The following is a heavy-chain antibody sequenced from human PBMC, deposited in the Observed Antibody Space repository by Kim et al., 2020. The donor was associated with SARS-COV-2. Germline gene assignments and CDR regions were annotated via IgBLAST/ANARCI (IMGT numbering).Heavy chain of an antibody. J-gene: IGHJ3*02. Sequence: GGSLRLSCAASGFTFDDYAMHWVRQAPGKGLEWVSGISWNSGSIGYADSVKGRFTISRDNAKNSLYLQMNSLRAEDTALYYCAKDGDVAKGFAFDIWGQGTMVTVSS. V-gene: IGHV3-9*01. CDR1: GFTFDDYA. CDR2: ISWNSGSI. CDR3: AKDGDVAKGFAFDI. D-gene: IGHD5-12*01.